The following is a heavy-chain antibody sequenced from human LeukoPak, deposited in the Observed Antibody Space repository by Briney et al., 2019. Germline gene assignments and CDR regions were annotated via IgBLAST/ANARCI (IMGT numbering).Heavy chain of an antibody. Sequence: EPGGSLRLSCAASGFTFSSYAMSWVRQAPGKGLEWVSAISGSGGSTYYADSVKGRFTISRDNSKNTLYLQMNSLRAEDTAVYYCARYSGSYYYPPAWDLWGQGTLVTVSS. CDR2: ISGSGGST. CDR1: GFTFSSYA. J-gene: IGHJ4*02. CDR3: ARYSGSYYYPPAWDL. D-gene: IGHD1-26*01. V-gene: IGHV3-23*01.